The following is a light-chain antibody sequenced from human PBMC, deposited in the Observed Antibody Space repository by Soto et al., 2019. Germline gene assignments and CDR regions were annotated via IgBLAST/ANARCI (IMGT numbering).Light chain of an antibody. CDR2: GAS. J-gene: IGKJ5*01. CDR3: QQYVISVT. CDR1: QSVSSR. Sequence: ETVLTQSPGTLSLSPGERATLSXRASQSVSSRLAWYQQKPGQAPRLLISGASTRATGIPDRFSGSGSGTDFTLTISRLEPEDFAIYYCQQYVISVTFGQGTRLEIK. V-gene: IGKV3-20*01.